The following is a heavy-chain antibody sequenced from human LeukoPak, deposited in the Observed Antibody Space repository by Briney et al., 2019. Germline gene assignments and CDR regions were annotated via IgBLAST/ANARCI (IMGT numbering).Heavy chain of an antibody. CDR2: INHSGST. V-gene: IGHV4-39*07. D-gene: IGHD3-22*01. CDR3: ARELYSSGYHDAFDI. CDR1: GGSISSRSYY. J-gene: IGHJ3*02. Sequence: SETLSLTCTVSGGSISSRSYYWGWIRQPPGKGLEWIGEINHSGSTNYNPSLKSRATISVDTSKNQFSLKLSSVTAADTAVYYCARELYSSGYHDAFDIWGQGTMVTVSS.